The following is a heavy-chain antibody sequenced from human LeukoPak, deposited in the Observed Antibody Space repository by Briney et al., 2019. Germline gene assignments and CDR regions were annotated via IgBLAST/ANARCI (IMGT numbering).Heavy chain of an antibody. J-gene: IGHJ4*02. Sequence: SEALSLTCTVSGGSISSSSYYWSWIRQPPGRGLEWIGYIYYSGSTNYNPSLKSRVTISVDTSKNQFSLKLSSVTAADTAVYYCAREAVAGNGGIDYWGQGTLVTVSS. CDR1: GGSISSSSYY. CDR3: AREAVAGNGGIDY. CDR2: IYYSGST. V-gene: IGHV4-61*01. D-gene: IGHD6-19*01.